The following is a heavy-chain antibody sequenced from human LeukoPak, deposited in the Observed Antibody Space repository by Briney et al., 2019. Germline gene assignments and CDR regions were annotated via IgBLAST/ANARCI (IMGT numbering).Heavy chain of an antibody. Sequence: SETLSLTCTVSGGSISSSSYYWGWIRQPPGKGLEWIGSIYYSGSTYYNPSLKSRVTISVDTSKNQFSLKLSSVTAADTAVYYCARTLRSSEGYFDYWGQGTLVTVSS. CDR1: GGSISSSSYY. CDR2: IYYSGST. CDR3: ARTLRSSEGYFDY. V-gene: IGHV4-39*07. D-gene: IGHD6-6*01. J-gene: IGHJ4*02.